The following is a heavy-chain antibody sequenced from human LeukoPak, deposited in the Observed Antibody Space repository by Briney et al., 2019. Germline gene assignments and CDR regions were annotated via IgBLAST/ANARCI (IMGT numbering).Heavy chain of an antibody. CDR2: IGIDSGNT. CDR1: GFTFSDS. J-gene: IGHJ4*02. Sequence: GGSLRLSCAASGFTFSDSMNWVRQAPGKGLEWISYIGIDSGNTNYADSVKGRFTISGDKAKNSLYLQMNSLRVEDTAVYYCARDRAVFDYWGQGTLVTVSS. CDR3: ARDRAVFDY. V-gene: IGHV3-48*01.